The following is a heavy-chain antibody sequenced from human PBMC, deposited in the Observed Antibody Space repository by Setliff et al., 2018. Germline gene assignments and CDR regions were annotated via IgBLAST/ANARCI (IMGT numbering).Heavy chain of an antibody. CDR1: GGPIRSGTHF. Sequence: SETLSLTCTVSGGPIRSGTHFWGWFRQPPGKGLEWIGSVFFIGGTSSNPSLESRVSVSVDSSENQISLKLSSVTAADTAVYYCARGGTSENLYAMDVWGQGTTVPVSS. CDR2: VFFIGGT. D-gene: IGHD3-16*01. V-gene: IGHV4-39*07. J-gene: IGHJ6*02. CDR3: ARGGTSENLYAMDV.